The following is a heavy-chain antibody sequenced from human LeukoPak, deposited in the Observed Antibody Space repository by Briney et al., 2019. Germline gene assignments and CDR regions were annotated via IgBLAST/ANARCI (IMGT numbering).Heavy chain of an antibody. CDR3: AKGGFYDFWSAYSRLYYFDY. Sequence: GGSLRLSCAASGFTFSSYAMSWVRQAPGKGLEWVSAVSGSGGSTYYADSVKGRFTISRDNSKNTLYLHMNSLRAEDTALYYCAKGGFYDFWSAYSRLYYFDYWGQGTLVTVSA. J-gene: IGHJ4*02. CDR2: VSGSGGST. D-gene: IGHD3-3*01. V-gene: IGHV3-23*01. CDR1: GFTFSSYA.